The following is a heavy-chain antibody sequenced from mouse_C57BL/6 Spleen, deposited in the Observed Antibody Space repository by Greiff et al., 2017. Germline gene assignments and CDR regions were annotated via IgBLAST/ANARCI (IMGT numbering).Heavy chain of an antibody. CDR2: ISDGGSYT. CDR1: GFTFSSYA. V-gene: IGHV5-4*03. Sequence: EVKLMESGGGLVKPGGSLKLSCAASGFTFSSYAMSWVRQTPDKRLEWVATISDGGSYTYYPDNVKGRFTISRENAKNNLYLQMSHMKSEDTAMYYCARKRGVAFPYFDYGGQGTTLTVSS. CDR3: ARKRGVAFPYFDY. J-gene: IGHJ2*01.